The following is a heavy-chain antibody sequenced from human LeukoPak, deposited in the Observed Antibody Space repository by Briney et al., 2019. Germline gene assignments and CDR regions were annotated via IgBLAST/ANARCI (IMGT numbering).Heavy chain of an antibody. J-gene: IGHJ6*02. CDR2: MNPNSGNT. V-gene: IGHV1-8*01. Sequence: ASVKVSCKASGYTFTSYDINWVRQATGQGLEWMGWMNPNSGNTGYAQKFQGRVTMTRNTSISTAYMELSSLRSEDTAVYYCASSLTDYYGSARYWNGMDVWGQGTTVTVSS. CDR3: ASSLTDYYGSARYWNGMDV. D-gene: IGHD3-10*01. CDR1: GYTFTSYD.